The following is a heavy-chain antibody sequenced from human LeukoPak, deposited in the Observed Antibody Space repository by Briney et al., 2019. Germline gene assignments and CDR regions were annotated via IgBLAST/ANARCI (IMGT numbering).Heavy chain of an antibody. CDR2: IYYTGST. V-gene: IGHV4-59*01. D-gene: IGHD3-16*01. Sequence: SETLSLTCTVSGDAFTNYFWSWIRQPPGKGLEWIGSIYYTGSTNYNPSLQSRVTISLDTSKNHFSLNLNSVTAADTAVYYCARGKGDFDSWGQGTLVTVSS. CDR1: GDAFTNYF. CDR3: ARGKGDFDS. J-gene: IGHJ4*02.